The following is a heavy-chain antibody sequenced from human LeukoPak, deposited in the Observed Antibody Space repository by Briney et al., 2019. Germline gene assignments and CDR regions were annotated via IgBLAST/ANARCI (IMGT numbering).Heavy chain of an antibody. D-gene: IGHD2-2*01. V-gene: IGHV3-23*01. CDR2: ISGSGGST. J-gene: IGHJ3*02. CDR3: AKSYCSSTTRCAFDI. Sequence: GGSLRLSCAASGFTFSSYAMSWVRQAPGKGLEWVSAISGSGGSTYYADSVKGRFTLSRDNSKNTLYLQMNSLRAEDTAVYYCAKSYCSSTTRCAFDIWGQGTMVTVSS. CDR1: GFTFSSYA.